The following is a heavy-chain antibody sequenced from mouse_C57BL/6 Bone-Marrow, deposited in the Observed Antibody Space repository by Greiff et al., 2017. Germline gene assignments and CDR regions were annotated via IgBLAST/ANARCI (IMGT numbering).Heavy chain of an antibody. CDR1: GYTFTSYW. V-gene: IGHV1-59*01. Sequence: QVQLQQSGAELVRPGTSVKLSCKASGYTFTSYWMHWVKQRPGQGLEWIGVIDPSDSYTNYNQKFKGKATLTVDTSSSTAYMQLSSLTSEDSAVYYCARWEWLLRGEFAYWGQGTLVTVSA. CDR2: IDPSDSYT. J-gene: IGHJ3*01. D-gene: IGHD2-3*01. CDR3: ARWEWLLRGEFAY.